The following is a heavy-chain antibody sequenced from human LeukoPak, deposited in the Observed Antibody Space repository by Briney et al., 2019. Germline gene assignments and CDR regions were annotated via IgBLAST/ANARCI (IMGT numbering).Heavy chain of an antibody. J-gene: IGHJ4*02. CDR3: ARSEELSLYNY. CDR2: IYYSGST. V-gene: IGHV4-39*01. D-gene: IGHD3-16*02. Sequence: SETLSLTCTVSGDSISSSSYYWGWIRQPPGKGLEWIGSIYYSGSTYYNPSLKSRVTISVDTSKNQFSLKLSSVTAADTAVYYCARSEELSLYNYWGQGTLVTVSS. CDR1: GDSISSSSYY.